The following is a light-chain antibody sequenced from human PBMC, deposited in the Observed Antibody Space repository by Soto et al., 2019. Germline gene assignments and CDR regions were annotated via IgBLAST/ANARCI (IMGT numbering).Light chain of an antibody. CDR2: HTS. CDR3: QHYQNLWA. J-gene: IGKJ1*01. V-gene: IGKV3-15*01. CDR1: PTIYNN. Sequence: VMTQSPDTLSVSPGERATLSCRASPTIYNNVAWYQKRPGQAPRLLIYHTSSRATGIPARFSGSGSGTEFTLTISSLQSEDFAVYYCQHYQNLWAFGQGTKVDIK.